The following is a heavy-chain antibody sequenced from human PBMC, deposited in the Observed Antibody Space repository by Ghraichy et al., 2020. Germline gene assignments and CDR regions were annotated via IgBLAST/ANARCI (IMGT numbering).Heavy chain of an antibody. CDR1: GFTFSSYA. D-gene: IGHD3-16*01. CDR3: TKDKDNDITSSTN. V-gene: IGHV3-23*01. J-gene: IGHJ4*02. CDR2: ISDSGIST. Sequence: GGSLRLSCAASGFTFSSYAMSWVRQSPGKGLEWVSTISDSGISTYYADSVKGRFTISRDNSKNTLYLQMNSLRAEDTAVYSCTKDKDNDITSSTNWDQGTLVTVSS.